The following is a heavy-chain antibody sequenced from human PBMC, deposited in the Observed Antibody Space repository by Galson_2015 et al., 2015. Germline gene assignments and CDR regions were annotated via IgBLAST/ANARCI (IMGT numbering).Heavy chain of an antibody. CDR1: GSTVSSNY. CDR2: IYSGGST. CDR3: ASPRRGTAMVNDAFDI. D-gene: IGHD5-18*01. V-gene: IGHV3-53*01. Sequence: SLRLSCAASGSTVSSNYMSWVRQAPGKGLEWVSVIYSGGSTYYADSVKGRFTISRDNSKNTLYLQMNSLRAEDTAVYYCASPRRGTAMVNDAFDIWGQGTMVTVSS. J-gene: IGHJ3*02.